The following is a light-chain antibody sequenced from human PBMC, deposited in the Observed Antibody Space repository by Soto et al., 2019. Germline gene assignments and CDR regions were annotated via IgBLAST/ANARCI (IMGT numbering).Light chain of an antibody. Sequence: EIVLTQSPGTLSLSPGERATLSCRASQSVSRSYLTWYQQKPGQAPRLLIYGASGRATGIPDRFSGSGSGTDFTLTISRLEPEDFAVYYCQQYGYSLFTFGPGTKVDIK. J-gene: IGKJ3*01. CDR2: GAS. CDR1: QSVSRSY. CDR3: QQYGYSLFT. V-gene: IGKV3-20*01.